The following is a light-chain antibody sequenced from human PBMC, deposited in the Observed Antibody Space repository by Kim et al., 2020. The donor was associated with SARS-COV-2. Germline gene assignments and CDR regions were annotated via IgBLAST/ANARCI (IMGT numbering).Light chain of an antibody. J-gene: IGLJ3*02. CDR2: DVT. CDR1: SSDVGGYVY. CDR3: CSFAGTPWV. Sequence: PGQSVTISCTGTSSDVGGYVYVSWYQQHPRKAPKLLIYDVTKRPSGVPDRFSGSKSGNTASLTISGLQADDEADYYCCSFAGTPWVFGGGTQLTVL. V-gene: IGLV2-11*01.